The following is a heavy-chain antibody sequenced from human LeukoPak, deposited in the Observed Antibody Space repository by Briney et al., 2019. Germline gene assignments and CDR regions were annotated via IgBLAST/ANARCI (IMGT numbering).Heavy chain of an antibody. CDR2: IYYNRGT. Sequence: PSETLSLTCTVSSDSISNSAYHWGWIRQPPGRGLEWIGTIYYNRGTYYNPSLKSRVTISVDTSKNQFSLKLSSVTAADTAVYYCARDQYYYDSSGYYYADAFDIWGQGTMVTVSS. J-gene: IGHJ3*02. V-gene: IGHV4-39*02. CDR3: ARDQYYYDSSGYYYADAFDI. CDR1: SDSISNSAYH. D-gene: IGHD3-22*01.